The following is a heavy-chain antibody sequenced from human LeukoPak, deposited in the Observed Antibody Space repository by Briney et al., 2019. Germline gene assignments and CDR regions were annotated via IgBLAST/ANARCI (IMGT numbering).Heavy chain of an antibody. CDR2: ISGSGGSST. J-gene: IGHJ4*02. CDR3: ARDKWLTTTHYFDY. V-gene: IGHV3-23*01. CDR1: GFTFSSYA. D-gene: IGHD4-11*01. Sequence: PGGSLRLSCAASGFTFSSYAMSWVRQAPGKGLEWVSAISGSGGSSTYYADSVKGRFTISRDNSKNTLYLQMNSLRAEDTAVYYCARDKWLTTTHYFDYWGQGTLVTVSS.